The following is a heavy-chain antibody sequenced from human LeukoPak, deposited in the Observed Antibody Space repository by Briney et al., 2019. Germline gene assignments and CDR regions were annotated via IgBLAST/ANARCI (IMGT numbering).Heavy chain of an antibody. V-gene: IGHV1-69*05. CDR1: GGTFSSYA. Sequence: SVKVSCKASGGTFSSYAISWVRQAPGQGLEWMGRIIPIFGTANYAQKFQGRVTITTDESTSTAYMELSSLRSEDTAVYCCAGTRYYDSSGYYYTLWGQGTLVTVSS. J-gene: IGHJ4*02. CDR3: AGTRYYDSSGYYYTL. CDR2: IIPIFGTA. D-gene: IGHD3-22*01.